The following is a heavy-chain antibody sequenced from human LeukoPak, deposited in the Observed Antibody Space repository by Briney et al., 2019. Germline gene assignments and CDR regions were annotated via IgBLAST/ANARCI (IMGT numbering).Heavy chain of an antibody. CDR3: ARVAYCGGDCYAGALNWFDP. CDR1: GYTFTSYG. CDR2: ISAYNGNT. D-gene: IGHD2-21*02. V-gene: IGHV1-18*01. Sequence: ASVKVSCKASGYTFTSYGISWVRQAPGQGLEWMGWISAYNGNTNYAQKLQGRVTMTTDTSTSTAYMELRSLRSEDTAVYYCARVAYCGGDCYAGALNWFDPWGQGTLVTVSS. J-gene: IGHJ5*02.